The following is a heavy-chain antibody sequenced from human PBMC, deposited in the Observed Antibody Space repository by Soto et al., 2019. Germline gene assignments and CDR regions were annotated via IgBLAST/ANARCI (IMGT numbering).Heavy chain of an antibody. V-gene: IGHV1-69*12. D-gene: IGHD2-21*01. Sequence: QVQLEQSGGEVKKPGSSVKVSCRVSGGIFSDYAVSWVRQAPGQGLQWVGGIIPKFGTAKYARKFEDRVTVTADELTSRVHLEINNLRSEDTARYYCARDKLSSLVVETPHLFDSWGQGTLLTVSS. J-gene: IGHJ5*01. CDR1: GGIFSDYA. CDR3: ARDKLSSLVVETPHLFDS. CDR2: IIPKFGTA.